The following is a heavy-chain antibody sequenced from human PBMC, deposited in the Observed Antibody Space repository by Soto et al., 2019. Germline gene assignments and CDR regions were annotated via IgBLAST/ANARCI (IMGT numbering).Heavy chain of an antibody. D-gene: IGHD6-6*01. CDR3: ARYATIAARLAS. CDR1: GGSISSGDYY. J-gene: IGHJ4*02. Sequence: QVQLQESGPGLVKPSQTLSLTCTVSGGSISSGDYYWSWLRQPPGQGLEWIWYIYYSGSTNYNPSLKRRFTISVDTSKNQFALKLSFVTAADTAVYYCARYATIAARLASWGQGTLVTVSS. CDR2: IYYSGST. V-gene: IGHV4-30-4*01.